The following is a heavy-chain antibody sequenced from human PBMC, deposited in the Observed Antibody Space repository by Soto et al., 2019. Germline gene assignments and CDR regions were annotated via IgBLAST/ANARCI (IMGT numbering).Heavy chain of an antibody. V-gene: IGHV4-39*01. Sequence: QLLLQESGPGLVKPSETLSLTCAVSGVSISESSHYWAWIRQPPGKRLEWIASIYYTGRTYYNPPLSSRLNISIDTSRDQFSLNLSSVTASDMAVYYCARHLGICGDWAFDFWGQGTLVPVSS. J-gene: IGHJ4*02. CDR2: IYYTGRT. CDR3: ARHLGICGDWAFDF. D-gene: IGHD2-21*01. CDR1: GVSISESSHY.